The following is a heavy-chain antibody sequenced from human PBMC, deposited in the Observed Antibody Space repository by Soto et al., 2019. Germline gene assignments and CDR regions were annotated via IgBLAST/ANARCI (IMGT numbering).Heavy chain of an antibody. Sequence: GESLKISCAASGFTFSGSAMHWVRQASGKGLEWVGRIRSKANSYATAYAASVKGRFTISRDDSKNTAYLKMNSLKTEDTAVYYCTREPESITYCYDSSGPDYWGQGTLVTVSS. CDR2: IRSKANSYAT. J-gene: IGHJ4*02. CDR3: TREPESITYCYDSSGPDY. V-gene: IGHV3-73*01. D-gene: IGHD3-22*01. CDR1: GFTFSGSA.